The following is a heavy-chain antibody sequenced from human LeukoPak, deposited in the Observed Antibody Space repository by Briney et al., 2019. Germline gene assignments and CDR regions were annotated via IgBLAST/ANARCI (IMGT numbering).Heavy chain of an antibody. V-gene: IGHV4-31*03. J-gene: IGHJ5*02. D-gene: IGHD4-23*01. CDR3: ARGVATVVSNWFDP. CDR1: GGSISSGGYY. CDR2: IYYSGST. Sequence: SETLSLTCTVSGGSISSGGYYWSWIRQHPGKGLEWIGYIYYSGSTYYNPSLKSRVTISVDTSKNQFSLKLSSVTAADTAVYYCARGVATVVSNWFDPWGQGTLVTVSS.